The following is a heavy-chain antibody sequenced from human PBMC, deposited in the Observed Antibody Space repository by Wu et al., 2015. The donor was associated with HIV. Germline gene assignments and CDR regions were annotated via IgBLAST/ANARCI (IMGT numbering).Heavy chain of an antibody. CDR1: GYTFNSYG. Sequence: QVQLVQSGAEVKKPGASVKVSCKVSGYTFNSYGFSWVRQAPGQGLEWLGWISAYNGKTNYAQNLQGRVTMTTDTVTSTVYMELRSLRSEDTAVYYCARDRHCSGGSCYRIAFDIWDQGTMVTVSP. CDR3: ARDRHCSGGSCYRIAFDI. J-gene: IGHJ3*02. CDR2: ISAYNGKT. V-gene: IGHV1-18*01. D-gene: IGHD2-15*01.